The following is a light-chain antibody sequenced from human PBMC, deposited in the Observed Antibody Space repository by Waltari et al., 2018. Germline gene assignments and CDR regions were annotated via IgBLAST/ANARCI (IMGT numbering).Light chain of an antibody. CDR1: QRVQWY. CDR2: DTS. Sequence: ELVLTQFPATLSLSPGERATLSCSAIQRVQWYLAWYQQKPGQAPRLLINDTSARANDIPARCSGSGSATDFTLTISSLEPEDFALYYCQQRKSWPATFGGGTKV. CDR3: QQRKSWPAT. J-gene: IGKJ4*01. V-gene: IGKV3-11*01.